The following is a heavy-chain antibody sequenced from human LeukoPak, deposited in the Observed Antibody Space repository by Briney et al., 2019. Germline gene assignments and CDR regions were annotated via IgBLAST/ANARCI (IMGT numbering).Heavy chain of an antibody. CDR1: GFTVSSTY. Sequence: GGSLRLSCAASGFTVSSTYMSWVRQAPGKGLEWVSAISGSGGSTYYADSVKGRFAISRDNSKNTLYLQMNSLRAEDTAVYYCAKSSSLILTGSIWGQGTMVTVSS. CDR3: AKSSSLILTGSI. D-gene: IGHD3-9*01. CDR2: ISGSGGST. J-gene: IGHJ3*02. V-gene: IGHV3-23*01.